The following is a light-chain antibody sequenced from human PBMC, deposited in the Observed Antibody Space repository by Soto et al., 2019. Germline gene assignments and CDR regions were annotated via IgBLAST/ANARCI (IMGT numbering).Light chain of an antibody. V-gene: IGLV1-47*01. CDR3: AAWDDSLSGL. J-gene: IGLJ2*01. CDR1: SSNIGSNY. CDR2: NDN. Sequence: QSVLTQSPSASGTPGQRVTISCSGSSSNIGSNYVYWYQQLPGTAPKLLIYNDNQRPSGVPDRFSGSKSGTSASLAISGLRSEDEADYYCAAWDDSLSGLFGGGTQLTVL.